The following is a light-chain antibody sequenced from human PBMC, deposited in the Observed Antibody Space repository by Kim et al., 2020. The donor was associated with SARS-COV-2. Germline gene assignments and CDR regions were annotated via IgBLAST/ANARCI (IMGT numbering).Light chain of an antibody. CDR2: AAS. J-gene: IGKJ4*01. Sequence: ASVGDTITITGRASQGIETYLAWFQQKPGTAPKSLIYAASSLQSGVSSRFSGSGSGTDFTLTISSLQPEDFATYYCQQYHTYPLTFGGGTNVDIK. CDR1: QGIETY. V-gene: IGKV1-16*01. CDR3: QQYHTYPLT.